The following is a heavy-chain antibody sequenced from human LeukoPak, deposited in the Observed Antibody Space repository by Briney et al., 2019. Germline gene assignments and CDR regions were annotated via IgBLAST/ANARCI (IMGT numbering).Heavy chain of an antibody. CDR3: ARAEGYCSGGSCGDDAFDI. CDR2: INPNSGGT. J-gene: IGHJ3*02. Sequence: ASVKVSCKASGYTFTGYYMHWVRQAPGQGLEWMGWINPNSGGTNYAQKFQGRVTMTRDTSTSTAYMELSRLRSDDTAVYYCARAEGYCSGGSCGDDAFDIWGQGTMVTVSS. CDR1: GYTFTGYY. V-gene: IGHV1-2*02. D-gene: IGHD2-15*01.